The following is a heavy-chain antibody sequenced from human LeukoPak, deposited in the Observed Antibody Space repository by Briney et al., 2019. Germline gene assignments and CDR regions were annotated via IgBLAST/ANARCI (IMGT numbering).Heavy chain of an antibody. CDR2: IFYSGST. V-gene: IGHV4-59*01. Sequence: SETLSLTCTVSGGSISSYYWSWIRQPPGKGLEWIGYIFYSGSTNYNPSLKSRVTMSVDTSKNQFSLKLSSVTAADTAVYYCARVYYSNSYDYWYFDLWGRGTLVTVSS. CDR3: ARVYYSNSYDYWYFDL. D-gene: IGHD6-13*01. J-gene: IGHJ2*01. CDR1: GGSISSYY.